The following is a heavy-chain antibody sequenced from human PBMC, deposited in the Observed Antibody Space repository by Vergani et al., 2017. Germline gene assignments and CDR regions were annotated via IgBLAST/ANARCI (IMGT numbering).Heavy chain of an antibody. D-gene: IGHD1-1*01. J-gene: IGHJ6*03. CDR3: ARRTNYYYYYMDV. CDR2: IWYDGSNK. Sequence: VQLVESGGGLVQPGGSLRLSCAASGFTFSSYGMHWVRQAPGKGLEWVAVIWYDGSNKYYADSVKGRFTISRDNSKNTLYLQMNSLRAEDTAVYYCARRTNYYYYYMDVWGKGTTVTVSS. CDR1: GFTFSSYG. V-gene: IGHV3-33*01.